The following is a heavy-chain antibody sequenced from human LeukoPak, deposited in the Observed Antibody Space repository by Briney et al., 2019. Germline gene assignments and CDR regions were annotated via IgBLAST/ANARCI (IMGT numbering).Heavy chain of an antibody. D-gene: IGHD3-3*01. V-gene: IGHV1-46*01. CDR2: INPSGGST. J-gene: IGHJ3*02. CDR1: GYTFTSNY. Sequence: ASVKVSCKAFGYTFTSNYMHWVRQAPGQGLEWMGIINPSGGSTSYAQKFQGRVTMTRDMSTSTLYMELSSLRSEDTAVYYCARDLRITIFGVVIPWAFDIWGQGTMVTVSS. CDR3: ARDLRITIFGVVIPWAFDI.